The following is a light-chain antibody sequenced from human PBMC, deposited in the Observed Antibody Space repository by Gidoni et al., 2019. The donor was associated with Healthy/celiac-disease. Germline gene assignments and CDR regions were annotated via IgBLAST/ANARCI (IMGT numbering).Light chain of an antibody. V-gene: IGLV2-14*01. Sequence: QSALTQPASVSGSPGQSLTISCTGTSSDVGGYNYVSWYQQHPGKAPKLMIYEVSNRPSGVPDRFSGSKSGNTASLTISGLQAEDEADYYCSSYTSSSTLTVFGGGTKLTVL. J-gene: IGLJ3*02. CDR3: SSYTSSSTLTV. CDR1: SSDVGGYNY. CDR2: EVS.